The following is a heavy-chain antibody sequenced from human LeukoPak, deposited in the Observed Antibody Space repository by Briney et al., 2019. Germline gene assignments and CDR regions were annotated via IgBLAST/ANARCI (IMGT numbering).Heavy chain of an antibody. CDR3: ARIASGSYPDFYFDL. CDR1: GFTFSSYD. V-gene: IGHV3-13*01. CDR2: IGTAGDT. Sequence: GGSLRLSCAASGFTFSSYDMHWVRQATGKGLEWVSAIGTAGDTYYSGSVKGRFTISRENAENSLYLQMNSLRAEDTAVYYCARIASGSYPDFYFDLWGRGSLVTVSS. J-gene: IGHJ2*01. D-gene: IGHD1-26*01.